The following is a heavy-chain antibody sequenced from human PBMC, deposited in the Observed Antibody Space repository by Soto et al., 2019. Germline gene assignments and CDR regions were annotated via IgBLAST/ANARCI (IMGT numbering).Heavy chain of an antibody. V-gene: IGHV3-33*01. CDR2: IWYDGSNK. CDR3: ARLQPYYYASSGYLNAFDI. CDR1: GVTFSSYG. Sequence: PGGSLRLSCAASGVTFSSYGMHWVRQAPGKGLEWVAVIWYDGSNKYYADSVKGRFTISRDNSKNTLYLQMNSLRAEDTAAYYFARLQPYYYASSGYLNAFDIWGQGTMVTVSS. J-gene: IGHJ3*02. D-gene: IGHD3-22*01.